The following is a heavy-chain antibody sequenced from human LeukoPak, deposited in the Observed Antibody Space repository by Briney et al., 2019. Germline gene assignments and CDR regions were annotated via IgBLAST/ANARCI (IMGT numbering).Heavy chain of an antibody. D-gene: IGHD4/OR15-4a*01. J-gene: IGHJ4*02. V-gene: IGHV3-21*01. CDR2: ISTSSSYI. CDR3: ARRAGAYSHPYDY. CDR1: GFTFSSYS. Sequence: GSLRLSCTASGFTFSSYSMNWVRQAPGKGLEWVSSISTSSSYIYYADSVKGRFTISRDNARNSLYLQMNTLRAEDTAVYYCARRAGAYSHPYDYWGQGTLVTVSS.